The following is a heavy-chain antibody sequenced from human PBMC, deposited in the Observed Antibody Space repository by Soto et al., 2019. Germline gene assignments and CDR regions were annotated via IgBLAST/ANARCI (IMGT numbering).Heavy chain of an antibody. D-gene: IGHD5-18*01. CDR2: VYSSGTT. CDR1: DFTVTGDY. Sequence: GGSLRLSCAASDFTVTGDYMNWVRQAPGKGLEWVSIVYSSGTTYYADSVKGRFTFSRDKSKNTIYLQMRNLRAEDTAVYYCARVDTYDYYYSMDVWAQGTTVTVSS. CDR3: ARVDTYDYYYSMDV. V-gene: IGHV3-53*01. J-gene: IGHJ6*02.